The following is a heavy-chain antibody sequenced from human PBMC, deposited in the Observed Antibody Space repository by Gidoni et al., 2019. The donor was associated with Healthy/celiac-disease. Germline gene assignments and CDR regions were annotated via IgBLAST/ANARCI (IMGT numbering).Heavy chain of an antibody. D-gene: IGHD3-10*01. Sequence: KGLEWVSSISSSGSTIYYADSVKGRFTISRDNAKNSLYLQMNSLRAEDTAVYYCAREGVSITMVRGVILWFDPWGQGTLVTVSS. CDR3: AREGVSITMVRGVILWFDP. CDR2: ISSSGSTI. V-gene: IGHV3-21*01. J-gene: IGHJ5*02.